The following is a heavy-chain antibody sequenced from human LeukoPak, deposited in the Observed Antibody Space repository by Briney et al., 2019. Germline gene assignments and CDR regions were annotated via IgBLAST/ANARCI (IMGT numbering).Heavy chain of an antibody. CDR3: AREGHYYDSSGSSYYFDY. Sequence: PSETLSLTCTVSGGSISSCYWSWIRQPPGKGLEWIGYIYYSGSTNYNPSLKSRVTISVDTSKNQFSLKLSSVTAADTAVYYCAREGHYYDSSGSSYYFDYWGQGTLVTVSS. D-gene: IGHD3-22*01. CDR2: IYYSGST. V-gene: IGHV4-59*01. J-gene: IGHJ4*02. CDR1: GGSISSCY.